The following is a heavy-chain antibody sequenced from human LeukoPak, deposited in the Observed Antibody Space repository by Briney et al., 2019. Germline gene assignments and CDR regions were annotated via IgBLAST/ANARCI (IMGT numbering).Heavy chain of an antibody. Sequence: SETLSLTCTVSGGSISSYYWSWIRQPPGKGLEWIGEINHSGSTNYNPSLKSRVTISVDTSKNQFSLKLSSVTAADTAVYYCARARLIVVVPAAIDIDAFDIWGQGIMVTVSS. CDR3: ARARLIVVVPAAIDIDAFDI. J-gene: IGHJ3*02. CDR2: INHSGST. CDR1: GGSISSYY. V-gene: IGHV4-34*01. D-gene: IGHD2-2*01.